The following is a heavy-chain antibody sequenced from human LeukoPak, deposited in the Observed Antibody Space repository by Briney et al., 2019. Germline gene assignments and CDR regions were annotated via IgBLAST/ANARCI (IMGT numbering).Heavy chain of an antibody. CDR1: GGSIRNYY. CDR2: IYYSGST. V-gene: IGHV4-59*01. D-gene: IGHD1-7*01. J-gene: IGHJ4*02. CDR3: ARRDLITGTTDY. Sequence: NPSETLSLTCTVSGGSIRNYYWSWIRQPPGKGLEWIGYIYYSGSTNYNPSPKSRVTISVDTSKNQFSLKLSSVTAADTAVYYCARRDLITGTTDYWGQGILVTVSS.